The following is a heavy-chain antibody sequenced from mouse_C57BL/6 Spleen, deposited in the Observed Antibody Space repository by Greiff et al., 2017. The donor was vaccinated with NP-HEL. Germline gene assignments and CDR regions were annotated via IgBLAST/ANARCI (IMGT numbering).Heavy chain of an antibody. D-gene: IGHD2-3*01. J-gene: IGHJ3*01. CDR3: ARWGDGYYGWFDY. Sequence: VQLQQSGAELVKPGASVKMSCKASGYTFTSYWITWVKQRPGQGLEWIGDIYPGSGSTNYNEKFKSKATLTVDTSSSTAYMQLSSLTSEDSAVYYCARWGDGYYGWFDYWGQGTLVTVSA. CDR2: IYPGSGST. V-gene: IGHV1-55*01. CDR1: GYTFTSYW.